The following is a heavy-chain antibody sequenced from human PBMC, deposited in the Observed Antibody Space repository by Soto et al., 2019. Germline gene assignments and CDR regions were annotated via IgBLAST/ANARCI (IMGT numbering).Heavy chain of an antibody. V-gene: IGHV3-53*01. D-gene: IGHD1-26*01. CDR1: GFSVSTNH. Sequence: PGGSLRLSSAASGFSVSTNHMSWVRQAPGKGLEWVSVIYSCGNTFYTDSVKRRFIISRDMYKNTLFLQMNSLRAEDTSVYYCGRDFCWRECRFSGSFYYKHWGQGTLVAVSS. J-gene: IGHJ1*01. CDR2: IYSCGNT. CDR3: GRDFCWRECRFSGSFYYKH.